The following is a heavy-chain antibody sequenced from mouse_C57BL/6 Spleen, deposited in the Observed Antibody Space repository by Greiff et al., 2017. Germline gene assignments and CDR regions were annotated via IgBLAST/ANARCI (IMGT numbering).Heavy chain of an antibody. CDR3: ARRGGRYGSSPWFAY. CDR2: IWSGGST. J-gene: IGHJ3*01. Sequence: VQLQQSGPGLVQPSQSLSITCTVSGFSLTSYGVHWVRQSPGKGLEWLGVIWSGGSTDYNAAFISRLSISKDNSKSQVFFKMNSLQADDTAIYYCARRGGRYGSSPWFAYWGQGTLVTVSA. V-gene: IGHV2-2*01. D-gene: IGHD1-1*01. CDR1: GFSLTSYG.